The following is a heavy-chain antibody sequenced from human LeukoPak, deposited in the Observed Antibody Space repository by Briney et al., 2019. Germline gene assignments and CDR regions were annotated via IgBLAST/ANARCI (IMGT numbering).Heavy chain of an antibody. J-gene: IGHJ4*02. Sequence: SETLSLTCTVPGGSISSYYWSWIRQPPGKGLEWIGYIYYSGSTNYNPSLKSRVTISVDTSKNQFSLKLSSVTAADTAVYYCARSPPRPMVRGVRFDYWGQGTLVTVSS. CDR3: ARSPPRPMVRGVRFDY. V-gene: IGHV4-59*01. D-gene: IGHD3-10*01. CDR1: GGSISSYY. CDR2: IYYSGST.